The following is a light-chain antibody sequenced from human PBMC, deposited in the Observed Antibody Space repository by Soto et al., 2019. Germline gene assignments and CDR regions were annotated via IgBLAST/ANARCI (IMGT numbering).Light chain of an antibody. Sequence: QSLLTQPPSVSGAPGQRVTISCTGGSSDIGAGSDVHWYQQLPGTAPKLLIYANNNRPSGFPDRFSASKSGTSASLAITGLQAEDEADYYCQSYDSSLTGSRVFGTGTKVTVL. V-gene: IGLV1-40*01. CDR2: ANN. J-gene: IGLJ1*01. CDR1: SSDIGAGSD. CDR3: QSYDSSLTGSRV.